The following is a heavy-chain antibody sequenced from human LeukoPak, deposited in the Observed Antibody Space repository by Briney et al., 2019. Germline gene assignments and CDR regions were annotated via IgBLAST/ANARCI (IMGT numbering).Heavy chain of an antibody. CDR1: GFTFSSNS. V-gene: IGHV3-21*01. CDR3: AREDIRNWFDP. Sequence: GGSLRLSCAASGFTFSSNSMNWVRQAPGKGLEWVSSISSSSSYIYYADSVKGRFTISRDNAKNSLYLQMNSLRAEDTAVYYCAREDIRNWFDPWGQGTLVTVSS. CDR2: ISSSSSYI. J-gene: IGHJ5*02. D-gene: IGHD2-15*01.